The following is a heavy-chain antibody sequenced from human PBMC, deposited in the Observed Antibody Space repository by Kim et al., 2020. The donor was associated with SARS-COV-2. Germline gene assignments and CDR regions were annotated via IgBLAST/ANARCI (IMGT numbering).Heavy chain of an antibody. D-gene: IGHD1-26*01. V-gene: IGHV3-7*01. Sequence: GGSLRLSCVASGFTFGNYWMAWVRQAPGKGLEWLTNINQDGTTRNSVDSVKGRFIISRDNAKNSVYLQLNSLRAEDAAMYYCARDVGNGRHDCWGQGTLVTVSS. CDR2: INQDGTTR. CDR1: GFTFGNYW. CDR3: ARDVGNGRHDC. J-gene: IGHJ4*02.